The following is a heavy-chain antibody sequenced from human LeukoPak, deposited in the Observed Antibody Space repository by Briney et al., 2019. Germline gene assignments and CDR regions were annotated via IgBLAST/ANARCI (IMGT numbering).Heavy chain of an antibody. J-gene: IGHJ5*02. CDR3: ARVSTSGYRDWLDP. Sequence: ASVKVSCKASGYTFSVYYIHWVRQAPGQGLEWMGWIYPKSGGTNSAQKFQGRVTMTRDTSISTAYMELSRLKFDDTAVYYCARVSTSGYRDWLDPWGQGTLVTVSS. CDR1: GYTFSVYY. V-gene: IGHV1-2*02. CDR2: IYPKSGGT. D-gene: IGHD3-9*01.